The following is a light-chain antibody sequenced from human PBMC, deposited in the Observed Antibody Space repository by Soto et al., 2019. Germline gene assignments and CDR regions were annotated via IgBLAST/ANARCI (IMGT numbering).Light chain of an antibody. J-gene: IGLJ1*01. CDR2: EGT. CDR3: CSFARGSTSYV. V-gene: IGLV2-23*01. Sequence: QSALTQPASVSGSPGQSIAISCTGTSSDVGSSNLLSWYQHHPGKAPKLIIYEGTRRPSGVSGRFSGSMSGNTASLTISGIQAEDEDEYYCCSFARGSTSYVFGTGTKVTVL. CDR1: SSDVGSSNL.